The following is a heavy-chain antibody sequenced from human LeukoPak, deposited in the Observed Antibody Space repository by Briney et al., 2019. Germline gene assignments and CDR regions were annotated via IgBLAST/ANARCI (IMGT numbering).Heavy chain of an antibody. J-gene: IGHJ4*02. D-gene: IGHD1-14*01. V-gene: IGHV3-23*01. Sequence: GGSLRLSCVGSGFTFRSHAMSWVRQAPEKGLEFVSGIYENGGTTYYADSVKGRFSISRDNSKNTLYLQMDSLRGEDTAVYYCVRQPDSARYGFDYWGRGTQVTVSS. CDR1: GFTFRSHA. CDR3: VRQPDSARYGFDY. CDR2: IYENGGTT.